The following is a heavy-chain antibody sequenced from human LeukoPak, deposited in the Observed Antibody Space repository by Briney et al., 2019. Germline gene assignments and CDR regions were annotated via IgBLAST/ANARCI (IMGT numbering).Heavy chain of an antibody. D-gene: IGHD3-10*01. CDR2: IKQDGSEK. CDR3: ARGSWGSISPRGLDY. Sequence: PGGSLRLSCAASGFTFSAYWMTWVRQAPGKGLEWVANIKQDGSEKYYVDSVKGRFTISRDNAKNSLYLQMNSLRAEDTAVYYCARGSWGSISPRGLDYWGQGTLVTVSS. CDR1: GFTFSAYW. V-gene: IGHV3-7*01. J-gene: IGHJ4*02.